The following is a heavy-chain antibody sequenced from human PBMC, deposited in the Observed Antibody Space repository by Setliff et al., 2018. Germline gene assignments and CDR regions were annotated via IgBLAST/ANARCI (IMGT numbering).Heavy chain of an antibody. J-gene: IGHJ4*02. D-gene: IGHD1-26*01. Sequence: PSETLSLTCAVYGGSFSGYYWSWIRQPPGKGLEWIGEINHSGSTNYNPSLKSRVTISVDTSKNQFSLKLSSVTAADTAVYYCARRGTWEGNSYYFDYWGRGALVTVSS. V-gene: IGHV4-34*01. CDR2: INHSGST. CDR3: ARRGTWEGNSYYFDY. CDR1: GGSFSGYY.